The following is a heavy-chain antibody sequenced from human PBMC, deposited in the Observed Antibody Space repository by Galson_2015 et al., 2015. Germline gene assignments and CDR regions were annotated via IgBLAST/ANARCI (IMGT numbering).Heavy chain of an antibody. D-gene: IGHD1-1*01. CDR3: ARDANRGGELDH. V-gene: IGHV3-7*03. CDR1: GFTFRYSW. J-gene: IGHJ4*02. CDR2: IKYDGSQT. Sequence: SLRLSCAASGFTFRYSWMVWVRQTPEKGLQWVAKIKYDGSQTFYVDSVKGRFTISRDNAENSLVLQMNSLRADDTAVYYCARDANRGGELDHSRQWALGAVSS.